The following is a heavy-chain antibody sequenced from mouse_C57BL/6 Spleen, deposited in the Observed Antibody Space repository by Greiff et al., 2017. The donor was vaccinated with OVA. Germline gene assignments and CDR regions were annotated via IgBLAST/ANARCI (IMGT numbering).Heavy chain of an antibody. Sequence: VQLHQSGAELVKPGASVKISCKASGYAFRSYWMNWLKQRPGKGLEWIGQLSHGDGDTNYNGKFKGKATLTADKSSSSAYMQLSSLTSEDSAVYFCARWGEVYYYGCFDYWGQGTTLTVSS. CDR2: LSHGDGDT. D-gene: IGHD1-1*01. V-gene: IGHV1-80*01. CDR3: ARWGEVYYYGCFDY. CDR1: GYAFRSYW. J-gene: IGHJ2*01.